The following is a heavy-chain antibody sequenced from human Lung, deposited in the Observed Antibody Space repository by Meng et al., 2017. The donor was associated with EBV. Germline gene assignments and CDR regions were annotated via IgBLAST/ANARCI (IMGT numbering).Heavy chain of an antibody. D-gene: IGHD3-22*01. J-gene: IGHJ4*02. CDR3: ARTHFYDSSNYGFDY. Sequence: QVQRQEACPGVGKPSQTLSLTCTVSGGSLSSGVYYWSWIRQPPGKGLGWIGYISYSGSTYYNPSLKSRDTISVDTSKNQFSLKLSSVTAADTAVYYCARTHFYDSSNYGFDYWGQGTLVTVSS. V-gene: IGHV4-30-4*01. CDR2: ISYSGST. CDR1: GGSLSSGVYY.